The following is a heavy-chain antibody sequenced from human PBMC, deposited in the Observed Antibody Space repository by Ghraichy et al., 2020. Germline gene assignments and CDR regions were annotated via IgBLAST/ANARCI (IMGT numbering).Heavy chain of an antibody. V-gene: IGHV3-33*08. Sequence: GGSLRLSCVASGFTFSLYGMHWVRQAPGKGLEWVAVIWYDGSIAYYADSVKGRFTISRDNSKNTLYLQMNSLRAEETAVYYGARDWPRGSAGIAAGDTSDFEYCGQGTLVTVPS. D-gene: IGHD6-13*01. CDR3: ARDWPRGSAGIAAGDTSDFEY. CDR1: GFTFSLYG. CDR2: IWYDGSIA. J-gene: IGHJ4*02.